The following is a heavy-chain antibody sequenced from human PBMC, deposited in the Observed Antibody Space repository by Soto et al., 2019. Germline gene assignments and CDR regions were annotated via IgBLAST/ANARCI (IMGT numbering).Heavy chain of an antibody. Sequence: QVQLVESGGGVVQPGSSLRLSCAASGFTFSSYGMHWVRQAPGKGLEWVAVISYDGSNKYYADSVKGRFTISRVKSKNRLYRQMNILRAEDTAVYDCAKDSEAGMEWLLQGGPYYYAGMDVCGQGTTVTV. V-gene: IGHV3-30*18. D-gene: IGHD3-3*01. CDR2: ISYDGSNK. J-gene: IGHJ6*02. CDR3: AKDSEAGMEWLLQGGPYYYAGMDV. CDR1: GFTFSSYG.